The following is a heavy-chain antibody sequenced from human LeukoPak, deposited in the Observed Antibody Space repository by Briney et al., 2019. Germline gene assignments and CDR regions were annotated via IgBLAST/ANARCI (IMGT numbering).Heavy chain of an antibody. CDR1: GFTFSSYA. CDR3: ARGGGYYPIDY. D-gene: IGHD2-15*01. Sequence: GGSLRLSCATSGFTFSSYAMSWVRQAPGKGLEWVSAISGSGGSTYYADSVKGRFTISRDTSKNTLYLQVNSLRAEDTAVYYCARGGGYYPIDYWGQGTLVTVSS. V-gene: IGHV3-23*01. CDR2: ISGSGGST. J-gene: IGHJ4*02.